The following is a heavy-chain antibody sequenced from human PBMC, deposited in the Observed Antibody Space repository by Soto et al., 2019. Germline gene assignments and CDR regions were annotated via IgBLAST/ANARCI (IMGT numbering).Heavy chain of an antibody. CDR2: ISPTGGST. Sequence: GGSLRLSCAASGFTFSNFGMHWVRQAPGKGLEYVSAISPTGGSTYYADSVKGRFIISRDNSKNTLYLQMGSLRAEDMAVYYCSRDKVCSSTTCYANDYWGQGTLVTVSS. J-gene: IGHJ4*02. D-gene: IGHD2-2*01. CDR1: GFTFSNFG. V-gene: IGHV3-64*02. CDR3: SRDKVCSSTTCYANDY.